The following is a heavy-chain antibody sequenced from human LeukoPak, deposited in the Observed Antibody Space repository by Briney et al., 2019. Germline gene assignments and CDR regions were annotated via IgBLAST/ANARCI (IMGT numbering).Heavy chain of an antibody. CDR1: GGSISSGGYY. CDR2: IYYSGST. Sequence: SETLSLTCTVSGGSISSGGYYWSWIRQHPGKGLEWIGYIYYSGSTYYNPSLKSRVTISVDTSKNQFPLKLSSVTAADTAVYYCARLVVPAAAPRYYFDYWGQGTLVTVSS. V-gene: IGHV4-31*03. J-gene: IGHJ4*02. D-gene: IGHD2-2*01. CDR3: ARLVVPAAAPRYYFDY.